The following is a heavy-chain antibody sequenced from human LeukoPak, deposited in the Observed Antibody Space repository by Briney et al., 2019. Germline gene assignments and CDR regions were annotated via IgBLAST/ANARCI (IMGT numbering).Heavy chain of an antibody. CDR3: ATADWESFYFDS. V-gene: IGHV4-31*03. J-gene: IGHJ4*02. CDR2: TSYSEGT. CDR1: GGSVSRGGYY. Sequence: SETLSLTCTVSGGSVSRGGYYRNWIRQHPGKGLEWIGFTSYSEGTYYNPSLMSRITISVDRSQNQFSLKMRDVTAADTAVYFCATADWESFYFDSWVQGVLVAVSS. D-gene: IGHD1-26*01.